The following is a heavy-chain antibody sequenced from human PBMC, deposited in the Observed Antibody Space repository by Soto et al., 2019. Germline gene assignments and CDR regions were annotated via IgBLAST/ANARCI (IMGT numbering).Heavy chain of an antibody. V-gene: IGHV4-59*12. D-gene: IGHD6-6*01. Sequence: SETLSLTCIVSGGSITSYHWSWIRQFPGKGLEWIAYTSYTGNTNYNPSLQSRVTISVDTSKNQFSLKLSSVTAADTAVYHCARRRRIAARRYYYYGMDVWGQGTTVTVSS. CDR3: ARRRRIAARRYYYYGMDV. J-gene: IGHJ6*02. CDR2: TSYTGNT. CDR1: GGSITSYH.